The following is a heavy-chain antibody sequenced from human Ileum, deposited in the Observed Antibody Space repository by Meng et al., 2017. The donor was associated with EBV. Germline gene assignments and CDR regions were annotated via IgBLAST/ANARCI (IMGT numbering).Heavy chain of an antibody. CDR1: GGFFSGYY. J-gene: IGHJ5*02. D-gene: IGHD3-22*01. V-gene: IGHV4-34*02. CDR3: AREARSSGYHPGIGP. CDR2: INHSGST. Sequence: QVQLKQLGVGLLKPSETLSLTCAVYGGFFSGYYWSWIRQSPGKGLEWIGEINHSGSTNYNPSLKSRVTISVDTSKNQFSLKLTSVTAADTAVYYCAREARSSGYHPGIGPWGQGTLVTVSS.